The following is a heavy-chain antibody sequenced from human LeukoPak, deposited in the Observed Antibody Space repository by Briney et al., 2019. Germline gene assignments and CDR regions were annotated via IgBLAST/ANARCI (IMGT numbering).Heavy chain of an antibody. CDR2: IYPGDSEI. CDR3: ARFDEVGAIDY. V-gene: IGHV5-51*01. Sequence: GESLKISCKASGYTFTSYWIAWLRQMPGKGLECLGIIYPGDSEIRYSPSFQGQVVISADKSISAAYLQWSRLKASDTALYYCARFDEVGAIDYWGQGTLVTVSS. CDR1: GYTFTSYW. J-gene: IGHJ4*02. D-gene: IGHD1-26*01.